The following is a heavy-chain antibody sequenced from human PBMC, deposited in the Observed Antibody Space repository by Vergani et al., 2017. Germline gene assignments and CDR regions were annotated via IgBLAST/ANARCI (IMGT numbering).Heavy chain of an antibody. Sequence: QVKLQESGPGLVKPSETLSLTCTVSGGSISSYYWSWIRQPPGKGLEWIGYIYYSGSTNYNPSLKSRVTISVDTSKNQFSLKLSSVTAADTAVYYCARDGFSRYYYSSGYSVNWFDPWGQGTLVTVSS. CDR2: IYYSGST. V-gene: IGHV4-59*01. CDR3: ARDGFSRYYYSSGYSVNWFDP. CDR1: GGSISSYY. J-gene: IGHJ5*02. D-gene: IGHD3-22*01.